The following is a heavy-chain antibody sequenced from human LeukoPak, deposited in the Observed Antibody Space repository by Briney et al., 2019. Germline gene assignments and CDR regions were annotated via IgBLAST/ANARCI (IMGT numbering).Heavy chain of an antibody. D-gene: IGHD3-10*01. CDR1: GFTFSDYY. CDR3: ARSTYYYGSGSYSPFDY. V-gene: IGHV3-11*06. J-gene: IGHJ4*02. CDR2: ISTSGSDT. Sequence: GGSLRLSCAASGFTFSDYYMSWVRQAPGKGLEWVSYISTSGSDTGYADSVKGRFTISRGNAKNSLFLQMNSLRGEDTAAYYCARSTYYYGSGSYSPFDYWGQGTLVTVSS.